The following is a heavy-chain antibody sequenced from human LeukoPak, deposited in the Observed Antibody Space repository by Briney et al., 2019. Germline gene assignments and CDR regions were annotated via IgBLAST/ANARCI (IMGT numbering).Heavy chain of an antibody. CDR2: IVVGSGNT. Sequence: SVKVSCKASGFTFTSSAMQWVRQARGQRLEWIGWIVVGSGNTNYAQKFQERVTITRDMSTSTAYMELSSLRSEDTAVCYCAASVIAVAGMGGDYWGQGTLVTVSS. D-gene: IGHD6-19*01. J-gene: IGHJ4*02. CDR1: GFTFTSSA. CDR3: AASVIAVAGMGGDY. V-gene: IGHV1-58*02.